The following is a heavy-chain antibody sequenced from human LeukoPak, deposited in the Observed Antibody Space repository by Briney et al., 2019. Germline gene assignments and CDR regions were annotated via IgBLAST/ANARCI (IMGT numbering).Heavy chain of an antibody. CDR1: GFTFSRYA. J-gene: IGHJ4*02. D-gene: IGHD1-26*01. CDR2: INDNGGRT. CDR3: VKDVGGSYAFDY. V-gene: IGHV3-64D*09. Sequence: GGSLRLSCSASGFTFSRYAMHWVRQAPGKGLEYVSGINDNGGRTHYGDSVKGRFSISRDNSKNTLHLQMSTLRAEDTALYYCVKDVGGSYAFDYWGQGILVTVSS.